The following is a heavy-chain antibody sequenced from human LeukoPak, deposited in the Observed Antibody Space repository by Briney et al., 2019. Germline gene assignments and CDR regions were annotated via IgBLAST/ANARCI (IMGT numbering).Heavy chain of an antibody. CDR2: IDPSDSYT. CDR1: GYSFTSYW. V-gene: IGHV5-10-1*01. CDR3: ARGYSSGWYAYGFDI. Sequence: ESLKISCKGSGYSFTSYWISWVRQMPGKGQEWMGRIDPSDSYTNYSPSFQDHVTISADKSISTAYLQWSSLKASDTAVYYCARGYSSGWYAYGFDIWGQGTKVTVSS. D-gene: IGHD6-19*01. J-gene: IGHJ3*02.